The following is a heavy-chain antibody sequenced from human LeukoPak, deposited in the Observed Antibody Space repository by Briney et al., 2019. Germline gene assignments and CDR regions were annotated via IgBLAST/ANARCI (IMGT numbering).Heavy chain of an antibody. D-gene: IGHD3-3*01. CDR3: AREAYWSGYYTDY. Sequence: ASVKVSCKASGYTFTSYDTNWVRQATGQGLEWMGWMNPNSGNTGYAQKFQGRVTMTRNTSISTAYMELSSLRSEDTAVYYCAREAYWSGYYTDYWGQGTLVTVSS. CDR1: GYTFTSYD. J-gene: IGHJ4*02. CDR2: MNPNSGNT. V-gene: IGHV1-8*01.